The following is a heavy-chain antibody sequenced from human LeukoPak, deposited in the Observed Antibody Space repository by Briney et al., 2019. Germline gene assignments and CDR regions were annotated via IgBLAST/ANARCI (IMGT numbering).Heavy chain of an antibody. V-gene: IGHV3-48*03. Sequence: GGSLRLSCIASGFTFSSYEMDWVRRAPGKGLEWVSYNGSSGGSRYYADSVKGRFNISRDNAKNSLYLQMNSLRAEDTAVYYCAREDGDAFDIWGQGTMVTVSS. CDR3: AREDGDAFDI. CDR1: GFTFSSYE. J-gene: IGHJ3*02. CDR2: NGSSGGSR. D-gene: IGHD5-24*01.